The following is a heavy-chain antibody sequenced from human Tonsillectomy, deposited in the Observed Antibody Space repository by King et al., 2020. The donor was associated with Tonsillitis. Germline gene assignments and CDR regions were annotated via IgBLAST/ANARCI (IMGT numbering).Heavy chain of an antibody. CDR3: ARDKRELRTVYAFDI. CDR1: GFTFSSYW. J-gene: IGHJ3*02. V-gene: IGHV3-74*01. CDR2: INSDGSST. Sequence: VQLVESGGGLVQPGGSLRLSCAASGFTFSSYWMHWVRQAPGKGLVWVSRINSDGSSTSYADSVKGRFTISRDNAKNTLYLQMNSLRAEDTAVYYCARDKRELRTVYAFDIWGQGTMVTVSS. D-gene: IGHD1-26*01.